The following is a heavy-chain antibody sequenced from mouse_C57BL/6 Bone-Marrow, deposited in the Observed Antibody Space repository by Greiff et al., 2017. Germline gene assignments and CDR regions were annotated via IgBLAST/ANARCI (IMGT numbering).Heavy chain of an antibody. CDR1: GYTFTDYY. CDR3: ARHPFDY. CDR2: IYPGSGNT. Sequence: VKLMESGAELVRPGASVKLSCKASGYTFTDYYINWVKQRPGQGLEWIARIYPGSGNTYYNEKFKGKATLTAEKSSSTAYMQLSSLTSEDSAVYFCARHPFDYWGQGTTLTVSS. J-gene: IGHJ2*01. V-gene: IGHV1-76*01.